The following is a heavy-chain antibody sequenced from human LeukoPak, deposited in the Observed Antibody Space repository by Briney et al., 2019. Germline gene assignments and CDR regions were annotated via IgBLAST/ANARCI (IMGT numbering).Heavy chain of an antibody. Sequence: GRSLRLSCAASGFTFDDYAMHWVRQAPGKGLEWVSGISWNSGSIGYADSVKGRFTISRDNSKNTLYLQMNSLRAEDTAVYYCAKDKHPNYWGQGTLVTVSS. CDR3: AKDKHPNY. CDR2: ISWNSGSI. J-gene: IGHJ4*02. V-gene: IGHV3-9*01. CDR1: GFTFDDYA.